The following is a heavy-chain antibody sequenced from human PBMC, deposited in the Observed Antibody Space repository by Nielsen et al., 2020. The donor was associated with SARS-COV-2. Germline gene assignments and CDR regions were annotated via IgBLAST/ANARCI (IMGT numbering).Heavy chain of an antibody. V-gene: IGHV3-23*01. J-gene: IGHJ4*02. Sequence: GGSLRLSCAASGFTFSSYSMNWVRQAPGKGLEWVSAISGSGGSTYYADSVKGRFTISRDNSKNTLYLQMNSLRAEDTAVYYCAKLYYDILTGSGSTVDYWGQGTLVTVSS. CDR1: GFTFSSYS. CDR3: AKLYYDILTGSGSTVDY. D-gene: IGHD3-9*01. CDR2: ISGSGGST.